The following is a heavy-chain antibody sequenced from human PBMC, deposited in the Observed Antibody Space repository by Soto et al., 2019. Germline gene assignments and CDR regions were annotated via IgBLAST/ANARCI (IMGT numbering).Heavy chain of an antibody. D-gene: IGHD1-26*01. CDR2: INPADSET. CDR1: GYSYTSYW. J-gene: IGHJ6*02. Sequence: GESLKISCKGSGYSYTSYWIGWVRQRPGRGLEWMGIINPADSETNYGPSFQGQVTISADRSTSTAFLQWSSLKASDTAMYYCVRRAEGSPGDGYYYVPLDVWGQGTTVTVSS. CDR3: VRRAEGSPGDGYYYVPLDV. V-gene: IGHV5-51*01.